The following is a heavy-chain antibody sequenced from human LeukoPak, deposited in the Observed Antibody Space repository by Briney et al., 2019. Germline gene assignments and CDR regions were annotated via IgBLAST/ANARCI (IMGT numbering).Heavy chain of an antibody. Sequence: PSETLSLTCAVYGGSFSGYYWSWIRQPPGKGLEWIGEINHSGSTNYNPSLKSRVTISVDTSKNQFSLKLSSVTAADTAVYYCARVSARWGVNWFDPWGQGTLVTVSS. V-gene: IGHV4-34*01. CDR1: GGSFSGYY. CDR2: INHSGST. D-gene: IGHD1-26*01. CDR3: ARVSARWGVNWFDP. J-gene: IGHJ5*02.